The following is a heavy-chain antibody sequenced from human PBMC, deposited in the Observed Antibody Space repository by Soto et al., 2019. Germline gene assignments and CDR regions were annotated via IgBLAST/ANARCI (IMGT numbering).Heavy chain of an antibody. CDR2: ISAYNGNT. Sequence: ASVKVSCKASGYTFTSYGISWVRQAPGQGLEWMGWISAYNGNTNYAQKLQGRVTMTTDTSTSTAYMELRSLRSDDTAVYYCARDGRNYDFWSGYFAPYYYYYYMDFWGKGTTVTVSS. D-gene: IGHD3-3*01. V-gene: IGHV1-18*01. J-gene: IGHJ6*03. CDR3: ARDGRNYDFWSGYFAPYYYYYYMDF. CDR1: GYTFTSYG.